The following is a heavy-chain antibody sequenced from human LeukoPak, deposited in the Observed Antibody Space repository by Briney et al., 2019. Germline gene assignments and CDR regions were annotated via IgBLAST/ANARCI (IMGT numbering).Heavy chain of an antibody. Sequence: ASVKVSCKASGYTFTNYDINWVRQAPGQRLEWMGWINAGNGNTKYSQKFQGRVTITRDTSASTAYMELSSLRSEDTAVYCCAIFYDSSAGFDYWGQGTLVTVSS. D-gene: IGHD3-22*01. J-gene: IGHJ4*02. CDR1: GYTFTNYD. V-gene: IGHV1-3*01. CDR3: AIFYDSSAGFDY. CDR2: INAGNGNT.